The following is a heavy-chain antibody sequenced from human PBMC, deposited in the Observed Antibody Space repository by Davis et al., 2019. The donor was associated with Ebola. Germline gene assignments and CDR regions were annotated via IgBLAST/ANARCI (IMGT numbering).Heavy chain of an antibody. CDR3: ARSDGYPND. CDR1: VITFSSYA. CDR2: IYYSGST. J-gene: IGHJ4*02. Sequence: ESLKISCTDSVITFSSYAMTWVRQAPGKGLEWIGYIYYSGSTNYNPSLKSRVTISVDTSKNQFSLKLSSVTAADTAMYYCARSDGYPNDWGQGILVTVSS. V-gene: IGHV4-59*08. D-gene: IGHD3-22*01.